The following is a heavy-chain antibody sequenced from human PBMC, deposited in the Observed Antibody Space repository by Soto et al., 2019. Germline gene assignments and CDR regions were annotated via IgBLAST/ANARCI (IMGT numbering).Heavy chain of an antibody. CDR3: ARDRGPSSGYYPYWFDP. Sequence: QVQLVQSGAEVKKPGSSVKVSCKASVGTFSSYAITWVRQAPGQGLEWMGGIIPIFGTANYAQKFQARVTITADESTSTVYMELSSMRSEDTGVYYCARDRGPSSGYYPYWFDPWGQGTLVTVSS. V-gene: IGHV1-69*12. J-gene: IGHJ5*02. D-gene: IGHD3-22*01. CDR1: VGTFSSYA. CDR2: IIPIFGTA.